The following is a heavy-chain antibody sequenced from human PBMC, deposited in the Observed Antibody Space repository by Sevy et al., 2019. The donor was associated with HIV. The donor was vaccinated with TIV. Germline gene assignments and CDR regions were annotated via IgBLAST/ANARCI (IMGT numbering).Heavy chain of an antibody. CDR3: ARHCDSTGCSHAFDI. Sequence: SETLSLTCAVYGGSFSGYYWSWIRQPPGKGLEWIGEINNSGSTNYNPSLKSRVTISVDKSKNQFSLKLSSVTAADTAVYYCARHCDSTGCSHAFDIWGQGTMVTVSS. CDR1: GGSFSGYY. D-gene: IGHD2-2*01. CDR2: INNSGST. V-gene: IGHV4-34*01. J-gene: IGHJ3*02.